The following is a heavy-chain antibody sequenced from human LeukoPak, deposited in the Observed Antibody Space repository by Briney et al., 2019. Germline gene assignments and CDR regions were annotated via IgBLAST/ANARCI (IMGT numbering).Heavy chain of an antibody. CDR3: ARAPRIYYYYYMDV. CDR1: GGSMSIYY. CDR2: IYTSGST. V-gene: IGHV4-4*07. J-gene: IGHJ6*03. Sequence: SETLSLTCTVAGGSMSIYYWSWIRQPAGKGLEWIGRIYTSGSTNCNPSLKSRVTMSVDTSKNQFSLKLGSVTAADTAVYYCARAPRIYYYYYMDVWGKGTTVTVSS.